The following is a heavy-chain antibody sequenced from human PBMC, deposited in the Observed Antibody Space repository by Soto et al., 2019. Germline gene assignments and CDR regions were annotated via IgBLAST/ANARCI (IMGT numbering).Heavy chain of an antibody. CDR3: ARDRYIAARPRSRPSYYYYGMDV. CDR1: GFTFSSYW. CDR2: INSDGSST. J-gene: IGHJ6*02. Sequence: GGSLRLSCAASGFTFSSYWMHWVRQAPGKGLVWVSRINSDGSSTSYADSVKGRFTISRDNAKNTLYLQMNSLRAEDTAVYYCARDRYIAARPRSRPSYYYYGMDVWGQGTTVTVSS. V-gene: IGHV3-74*01. D-gene: IGHD6-6*01.